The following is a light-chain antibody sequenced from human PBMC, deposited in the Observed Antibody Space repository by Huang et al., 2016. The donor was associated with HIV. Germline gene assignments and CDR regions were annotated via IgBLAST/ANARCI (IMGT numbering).Light chain of an antibody. V-gene: IGKV3-15*01. CDR2: GSS. CDR3: HQYNNWLLS. Sequence: EIVMTQSPATLSVSPGQRVTLSCRANRSVSTNLAWYQQRHGQAPRILIYGSSTRAPGIPVRFSGSGSGTDFSLTISSLQSEDFALYYCHQYNNWLLSFGGGTRV. J-gene: IGKJ4*01. CDR1: RSVSTN.